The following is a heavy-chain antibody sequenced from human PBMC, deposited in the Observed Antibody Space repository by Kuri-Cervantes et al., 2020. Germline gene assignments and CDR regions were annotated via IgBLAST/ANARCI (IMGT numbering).Heavy chain of an antibody. CDR3: ARGDSSSWYISYYYYGMDV. V-gene: IGHV3-30*03. D-gene: IGHD6-13*01. J-gene: IGHJ6*02. CDR1: GFTFSSYG. Sequence: GGSLRLSCAASGFTFSSYGMHWVRQAPGKGLEWVAVISYDGSNKYYADSVKSRFTISRDNSKNTLYLQMNSLRAEDTAVYYCARGDSSSWYISYYYYGMDVWGQGTTVTVSS. CDR2: ISYDGSNK.